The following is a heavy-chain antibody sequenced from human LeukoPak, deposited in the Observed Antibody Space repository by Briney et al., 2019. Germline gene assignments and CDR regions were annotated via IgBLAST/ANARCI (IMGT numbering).Heavy chain of an antibody. CDR2: ISYDGSNK. CDR3: ARVFGVVIY. D-gene: IGHD3-3*01. CDR1: GFTFNSYA. Sequence: GRSLRLSCAASGFTFNSYAMHWVRQAPGKGLEWVAAISYDGSNKYYADSVKGRFTISRDNSKNTLYLQMNSLRAEDTAVYYCARVFGVVIYWGQGTLVTVSS. J-gene: IGHJ4*02. V-gene: IGHV3-30-3*01.